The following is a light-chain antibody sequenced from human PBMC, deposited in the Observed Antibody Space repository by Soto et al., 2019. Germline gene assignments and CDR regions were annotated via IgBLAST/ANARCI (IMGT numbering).Light chain of an antibody. Sequence: QSVLTQPPSVSGAPGQRVTISCTGSSFNIGAGYDVHWYQQLPGTAPKLLIYGNNNRPSGVPDRFSGSKSGTSASLGITGLQAEDEADYYCQSYDSSLSGSVFGGGTKLTVL. CDR3: QSYDSSLSGSV. V-gene: IGLV1-40*01. CDR1: SFNIGAGYD. CDR2: GNN. J-gene: IGLJ3*02.